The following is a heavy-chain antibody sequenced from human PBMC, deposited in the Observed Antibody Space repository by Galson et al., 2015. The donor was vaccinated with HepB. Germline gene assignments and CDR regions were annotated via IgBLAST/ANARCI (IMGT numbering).Heavy chain of an antibody. CDR3: AKDRSWAFHSSGWEFDY. CDR2: ISYDGSNK. CDR1: GFTFSSYG. D-gene: IGHD6-19*01. V-gene: IGHV3-30*18. Sequence: SLRLSCAASGFTFSSYGMHWVRQAPGKGLEWVAVISYDGSNKYYADSVKGRFTISRDNSKNTLYLQMNSLRAEDTAVYYCAKDRSWAFHSSGWEFDYWGQGTLVTVSS. J-gene: IGHJ4*02.